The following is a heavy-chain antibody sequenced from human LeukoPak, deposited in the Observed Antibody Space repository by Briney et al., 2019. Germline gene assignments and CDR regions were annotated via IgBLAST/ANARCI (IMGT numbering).Heavy chain of an antibody. V-gene: IGHV3-21*01. D-gene: IGHD4-11*01. Sequence: GGSLRLSCAASGFTFSSYSMNWVRQAPGKGLEWVSSISSSSSFIYHADSVKGRFTISRDNAKNSLYLQMNSLRVEDTAVYYCAKDSLTTVDYWGQGSLVTVSS. J-gene: IGHJ4*02. CDR3: AKDSLTTVDY. CDR1: GFTFSSYS. CDR2: ISSSSSFI.